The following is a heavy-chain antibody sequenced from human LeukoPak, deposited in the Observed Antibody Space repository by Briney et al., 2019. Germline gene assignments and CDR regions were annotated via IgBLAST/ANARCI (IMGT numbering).Heavy chain of an antibody. CDR3: AKGLISTWYDY. V-gene: IGHV3-23*01. CDR1: GFTFISYA. J-gene: IGHJ4*02. Sequence: GGSLRLSCAASGFTFISYAMSWVRQAPGKGLEWGSVINTSGVTTYYADSVKGRFTISRDNSKNTLFLQMNSLRAEDTDVYSCAKGLISTWYDYWGQGTLVTVSS. CDR2: INTSGVTT. D-gene: IGHD6-13*01.